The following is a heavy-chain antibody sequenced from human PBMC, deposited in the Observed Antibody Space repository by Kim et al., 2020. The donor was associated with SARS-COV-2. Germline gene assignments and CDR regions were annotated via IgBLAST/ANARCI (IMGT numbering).Heavy chain of an antibody. CDR2: INHSGST. J-gene: IGHJ3*02. Sequence: SETLSLTCAVYGGSFSGYYWSWIRQPPGKGLEWIGEINHSGSTNYNPSLKSRVTISVDTSKNQFSLKLSSVTAADTAVYYCARLVIVVVPAAIQGDAFDIWGQGTMVTVSS. CDR1: GGSFSGYY. CDR3: ARLVIVVVPAAIQGDAFDI. D-gene: IGHD2-2*01. V-gene: IGHV4-34*01.